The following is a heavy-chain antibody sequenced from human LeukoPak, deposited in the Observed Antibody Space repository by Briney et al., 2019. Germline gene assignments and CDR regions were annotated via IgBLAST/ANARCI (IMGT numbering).Heavy chain of an antibody. D-gene: IGHD1-14*01. V-gene: IGHV3-21*04. J-gene: IGHJ5*02. CDR2: ISGSGSFI. CDR1: GFTFSTTS. Sequence: GSLRLSCTGSGFTFSTTSINWVRLAPGQGLEWVSTISGSGSFIRYLDSVKGRFTISRDNANNSVYLQMDSLRVDDTAVYFCAKANEPLNWFEPWGQGTLVTVSS. CDR3: AKANEPLNWFEP.